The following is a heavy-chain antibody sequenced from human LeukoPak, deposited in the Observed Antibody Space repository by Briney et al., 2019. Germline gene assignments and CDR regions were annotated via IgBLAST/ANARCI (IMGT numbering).Heavy chain of an antibody. V-gene: IGHV3-23*01. CDR2: ISGSGGST. D-gene: IGHD3-22*01. CDR1: GFTFSSYA. J-gene: IGHJ6*02. CDR3: AIPKDYYDSSGYYFGNHGMDV. Sequence: GGSLRLSCAASGFTFSSYAMSWVRQAPGKGLEWVSAISGSGGSTYYADSVKGRFTISRDNSKNTLYLQMNSLRAEDTAVYYCAIPKDYYDSSGYYFGNHGMDVWGQGTTVTVSS.